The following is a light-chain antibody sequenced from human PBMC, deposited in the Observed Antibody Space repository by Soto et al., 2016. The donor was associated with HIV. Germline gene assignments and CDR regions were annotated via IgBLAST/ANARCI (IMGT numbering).Light chain of an antibody. Sequence: DIQMTQFPSTLSASIGDRVTITCRASQSVSVWLAWYQQKPGKAPNLLIFKTSTLEIGVPSRFSASGSGTEFTLTISSLQPEDFATYYCLQHNSYPRTFGQGTKVDIK. CDR1: QSVSVW. V-gene: IGKV1-5*03. CDR3: LQHNSYPRT. CDR2: KTS. J-gene: IGKJ1*01.